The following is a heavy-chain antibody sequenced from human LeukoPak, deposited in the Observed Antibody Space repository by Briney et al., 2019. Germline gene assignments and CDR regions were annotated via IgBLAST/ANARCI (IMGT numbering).Heavy chain of an antibody. D-gene: IGHD3-10*01. Sequence: ASVKVSCKASGGTFSSYAISWVRQAPGQGLEWMGWINPNSGGTNYAQKFQGRVTMTRDTSISTAYMELSRLRSDDTAVYYCARGLYYGSGSYDYWGQGTLVTVSS. J-gene: IGHJ4*02. CDR1: GGTFSSYA. CDR2: INPNSGGT. V-gene: IGHV1-2*02. CDR3: ARGLYYGSGSYDY.